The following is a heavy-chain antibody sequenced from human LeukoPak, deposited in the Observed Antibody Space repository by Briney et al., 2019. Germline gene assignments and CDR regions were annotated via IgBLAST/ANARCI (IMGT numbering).Heavy chain of an antibody. CDR1: GFTFSSYA. Sequence: PGGSLRLSCAASGFTFSSYAMSWVRQAPGKGLEWVSAISGSGGSTYYADSVKGRFTISRDNSKNTLYLQMNSLRAEDTAVYYCAKANGIVVVPAAIDYWGQGTLVTVSS. CDR3: AKANGIVVVPAAIDY. D-gene: IGHD2-2*01. CDR2: ISGSGGST. J-gene: IGHJ4*02. V-gene: IGHV3-23*01.